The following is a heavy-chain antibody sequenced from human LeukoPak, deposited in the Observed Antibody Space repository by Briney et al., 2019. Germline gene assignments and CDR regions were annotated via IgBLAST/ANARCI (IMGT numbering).Heavy chain of an antibody. V-gene: IGHV4-59*01. Sequence: PSETLSLTCTVSGASITSYFWSWIGLPPGKGLEWTAYMYYSGTSNYNPSLKSRVTVSIDPSKNQFSLKLNSVTAADTAVYYCARSLGSNYGSFDFWGQGTLVTVPS. D-gene: IGHD4-11*01. J-gene: IGHJ4*02. CDR1: GASITSYF. CDR3: ARSLGSNYGSFDF. CDR2: MYYSGTS.